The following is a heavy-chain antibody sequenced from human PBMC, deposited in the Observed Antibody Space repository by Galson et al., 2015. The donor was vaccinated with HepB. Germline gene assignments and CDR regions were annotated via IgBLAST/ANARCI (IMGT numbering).Heavy chain of an antibody. V-gene: IGHV3-48*02. Sequence: SLRLSCAASGFTFSTYSMNWVRQAPGKGLEWLSYISSSSSGIYYADSVRGRFTISRDNAENSLFLQMNSLRDEDTAVYYCVRESRWVPDYWGQGTLVTVSS. CDR1: GFTFSTYS. CDR2: ISSSSSGI. CDR3: VRESRWVPDY. D-gene: IGHD5-24*01. J-gene: IGHJ4*02.